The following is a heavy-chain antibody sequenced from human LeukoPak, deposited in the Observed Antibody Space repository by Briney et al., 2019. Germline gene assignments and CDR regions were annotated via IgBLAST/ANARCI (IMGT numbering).Heavy chain of an antibody. CDR2: ISCDGSNK. J-gene: IGHJ6*02. V-gene: IGHV3-30*18. CDR1: GFTFSSYG. D-gene: IGHD2-15*01. CDR3: AKDKPLTYCSGGSCSLYYYYGMDV. Sequence: GGSLRLSCAASGFTFSSYGMHWVRQAPGKGLEWVAVISCDGSNKYYADSVKGRFTISRDNSKNTLYLQMNSLRAEDTAVYYCAKDKPLTYCSGGSCSLYYYYGMDVWGQGTTVTVSS.